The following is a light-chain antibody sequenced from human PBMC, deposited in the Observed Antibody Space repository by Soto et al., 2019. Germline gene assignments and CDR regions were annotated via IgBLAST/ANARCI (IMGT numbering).Light chain of an antibody. Sequence: QSVLTQPRSVSGSPGQSVTISCTGTSSDVGGYNYVSWYQQHPGKAPKLMIYDVTTRPSGVPDRFSGSKSGNTASLTISGLQAEDEADYYCSSHAGSSVVFGTGTKVTL. V-gene: IGLV2-11*01. CDR1: SSDVGGYNY. CDR2: DVT. J-gene: IGLJ1*01. CDR3: SSHAGSSVV.